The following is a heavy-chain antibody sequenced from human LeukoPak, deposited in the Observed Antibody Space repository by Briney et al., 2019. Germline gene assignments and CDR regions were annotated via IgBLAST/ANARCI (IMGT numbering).Heavy chain of an antibody. CDR1: GFTFSSYE. V-gene: IGHV3-48*03. CDR2: ISSSGSTI. J-gene: IGHJ4*02. CDR3: AREAYGYNEY. D-gene: IGHD5-18*01. Sequence: PGGSLRLSCAASGFTFSSYEMNWVRQAPGKGLEWVSYISSSGSTIYYADSVKGRFTISRDNAKNSLYLQMNSLRAEDTAVYYCAREAYGYNEYRGQGTLVTVSS.